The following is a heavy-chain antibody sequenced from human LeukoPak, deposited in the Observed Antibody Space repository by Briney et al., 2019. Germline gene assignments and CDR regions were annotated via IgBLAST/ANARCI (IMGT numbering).Heavy chain of an antibody. CDR1: GGTFSNDA. CDR2: IIPIFGTA. D-gene: IGHD3-22*01. J-gene: IGHJ6*04. Sequence: SVNGACKASGGTFSNDAISWVGQAPGQGREWIGGIIPIFGTANYAQKFRGRVAITADKTTRRAYMQLRSLRSEGTAVYYCAREPYYYDTSGYSPLDPWGKGTTVTISS. V-gene: IGHV1-69*06. CDR3: AREPYYYDTSGYSPLDP.